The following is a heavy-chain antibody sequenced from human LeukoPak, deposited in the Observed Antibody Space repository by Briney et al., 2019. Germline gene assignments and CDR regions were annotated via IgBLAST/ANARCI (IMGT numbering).Heavy chain of an antibody. CDR3: ARDSSWTENDAFDI. D-gene: IGHD6-13*01. V-gene: IGHV1-8*03. CDR1: GYTFTSYD. Sequence: ASVKVSCKASGYTFTSYDINWVRQATGQGLEWMGWMNPNSGNTGYAQRFQGRVTITRNTSISTAYMELSSLRSEDTAVYYCARDSSWTENDAFDIWGQGTMVTVSS. J-gene: IGHJ3*02. CDR2: MNPNSGNT.